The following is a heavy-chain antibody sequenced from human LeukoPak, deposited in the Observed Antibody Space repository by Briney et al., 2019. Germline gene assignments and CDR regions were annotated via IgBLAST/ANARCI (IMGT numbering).Heavy chain of an antibody. J-gene: IGHJ4*02. CDR1: GGSISSSSYY. V-gene: IGHV4-61*02. D-gene: IGHD1-26*01. CDR3: ARGYRYLFDN. CDR2: IYTSGST. Sequence: PSETLSLTCTVSGGSISSSSYYWSWIRQPAGKGLEWIGRIYTSGSTNYNPSLKSRVTISVDTSKNQFSLKLSSVTAADAAVYYCARGYRYLFDNWGQGTLVTVSS.